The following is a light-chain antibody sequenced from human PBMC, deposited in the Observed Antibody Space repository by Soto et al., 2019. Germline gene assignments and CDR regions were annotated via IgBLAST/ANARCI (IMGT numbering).Light chain of an antibody. J-gene: IGLJ2*01. CDR2: DVT. Sequence: QSALTQPASVSGSPGQSITIPCTGTTSDIGSHYTVSWYQQHPGKAPKLMIYDVTNRPSGVSYRFSGSKSGITASLTISWLQAEDEDDDYCSSYRSRGTPVVFGGGTKLTVL. CDR3: SSYRSRGTPVV. CDR1: TSDIGSHYT. V-gene: IGLV2-14*01.